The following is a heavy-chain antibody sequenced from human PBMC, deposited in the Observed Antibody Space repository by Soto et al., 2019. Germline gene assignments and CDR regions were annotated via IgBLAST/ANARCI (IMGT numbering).Heavy chain of an antibody. CDR2: INAGNGNT. D-gene: IGHD2-2*01. J-gene: IGHJ4*02. CDR1: GYTFTSYA. V-gene: IGHV1-3*01. Sequence: ASVKVSCKASGYTFTSYAMHWVRQAPGQRLEWMGWINAGNGNTKYSQKFQGRVTITRDTSASTAYMELSSLRSEDTAVYYCERGCISTICYFGYWGQGTLVTVSS. CDR3: ERGCISTICYFGY.